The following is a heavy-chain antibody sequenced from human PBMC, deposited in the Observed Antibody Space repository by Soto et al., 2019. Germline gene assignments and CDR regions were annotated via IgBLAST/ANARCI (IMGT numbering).Heavy chain of an antibody. D-gene: IGHD1-26*01. CDR2: IYPGDSGT. J-gene: IGHJ6*02. CDR1: GYSFTSYW. Sequence: GESLKISCKASGYSFTSYWIGWVRQMPGKGLEWMGIIYPGDSGTRYSPSFQGQVTISADKSISTAYLQWSSLKASDTAMYYCAAYSGGFYYGMDVWGQGTTVTVSS. V-gene: IGHV5-51*01. CDR3: AAYSGGFYYGMDV.